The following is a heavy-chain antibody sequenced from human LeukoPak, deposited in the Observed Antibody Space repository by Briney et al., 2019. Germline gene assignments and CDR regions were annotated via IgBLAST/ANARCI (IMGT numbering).Heavy chain of an antibody. Sequence: SETLSLTCTVSGGSISSYYWSWIRQPPGQGLEWIGYIYYSGSTNYNPTLKSRLTISVDASKNQFSLKLSSVTATDTAVDYCASLTTVTEGYFDSWGQGTLVTASS. V-gene: IGHV4-59*08. CDR2: IYYSGST. CDR1: GGSISSYY. J-gene: IGHJ4*02. CDR3: ASLTTVTEGYFDS. D-gene: IGHD4-17*01.